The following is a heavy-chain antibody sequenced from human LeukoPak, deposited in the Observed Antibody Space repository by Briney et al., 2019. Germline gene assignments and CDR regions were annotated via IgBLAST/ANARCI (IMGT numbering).Heavy chain of an antibody. J-gene: IGHJ4*02. D-gene: IGHD6-13*01. CDR2: IYYSGST. CDR1: GGSISSGGYY. Sequence: SQTLSLTCTVSGGSISSGGYYWSWIRQHPGKGLEWIGYIYYSGSTYYNPSLKSRVTISVDTSKNQFSLKLSSVTVADTAVYYCARDRVGTHFDYWGQGTLVTVSS. V-gene: IGHV4-31*03. CDR3: ARDRVGTHFDY.